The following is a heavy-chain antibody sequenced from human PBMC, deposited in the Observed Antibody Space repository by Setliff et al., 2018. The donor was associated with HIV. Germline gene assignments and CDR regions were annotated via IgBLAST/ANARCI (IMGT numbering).Heavy chain of an antibody. CDR3: ARMAPDGTGGYYFDA. D-gene: IGHD3-16*01. CDR1: NGSINNYF. V-gene: IGHV4-4*07. Sequence: SETLSLTCTVPNGSINNYFWSWIRQPAGKRLEWIGRIFSSGTYNYNPSLRSRVTISVDASNKKFSLNLMSVTAADTAVYYCARMAPDGTGGYYFDAWGQGTLVTVSS. J-gene: IGHJ4*02. CDR2: IFSSGTY.